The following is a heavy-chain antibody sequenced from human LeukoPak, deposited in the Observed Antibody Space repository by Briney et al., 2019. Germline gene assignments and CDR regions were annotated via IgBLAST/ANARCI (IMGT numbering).Heavy chain of an antibody. D-gene: IGHD5-24*01. Sequence: SGGSLRLSCAASGFTFSSYGMHWVRQAPGKGLEWVAFIRYDGSNKYYADSVKGRFTISRDNSKNTLYLQMNSLRAVDTAVYYCAKKSRGYYYYMDVWGKGTTVTVSS. CDR1: GFTFSSYG. CDR3: AKKSRGYYYYMDV. V-gene: IGHV3-30*02. CDR2: IRYDGSNK. J-gene: IGHJ6*03.